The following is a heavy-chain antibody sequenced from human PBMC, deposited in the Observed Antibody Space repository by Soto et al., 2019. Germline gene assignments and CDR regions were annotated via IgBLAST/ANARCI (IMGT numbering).Heavy chain of an antibody. CDR3: ARLEGLATISYYFDF. J-gene: IGHJ4*02. CDR2: IYYRGNA. CDR1: DDSINSDKYY. V-gene: IGHV4-39*01. D-gene: IGHD3-9*01. Sequence: QLQLQESGPGLVKPSETLSLTCSVSDDSINSDKYYWGWIRPPPGKGLEWIGSIYYRGNAYYNPSLPTRVTISRDKSRSQFYLKLNSVTAADSAVYFCARLEGLATISYYFDFWGPGALVTVSS.